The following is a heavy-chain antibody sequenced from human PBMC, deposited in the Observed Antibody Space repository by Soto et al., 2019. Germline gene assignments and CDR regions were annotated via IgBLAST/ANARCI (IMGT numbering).Heavy chain of an antibody. D-gene: IGHD3-10*01. Sequence: QVQLVQSGAEVKKPGASVKVSCKTSAYTFTNYGFTWVRQAPGQGLEWMGCISAFNGITSFAQKFQDRVTMTTDTSTSTAYRELRSQSSDDTAVYYCASYYINNAWYREFDYWGQGTLVTVSS. CDR3: ASYYINNAWYREFDY. V-gene: IGHV1-18*01. CDR1: AYTFTNYG. J-gene: IGHJ4*02. CDR2: ISAFNGIT.